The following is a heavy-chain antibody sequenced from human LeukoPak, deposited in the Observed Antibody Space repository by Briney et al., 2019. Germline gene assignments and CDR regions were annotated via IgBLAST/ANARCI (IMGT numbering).Heavy chain of an antibody. V-gene: IGHV1-69*04. D-gene: IGHD3-22*01. CDR1: GGTFSSYA. CDR3: ASKSRPYYDSSGSFDY. Sequence: SVKVSCKASGGTFSSYAISWVRQAPGQGLEWMGRIIPILGIANYAQKFQGRVTITADKSTSTAYMELSSLRSEDTAVYYCASKSRPYYDSSGSFDYWGQGTLVIVSS. CDR2: IIPILGIA. J-gene: IGHJ4*02.